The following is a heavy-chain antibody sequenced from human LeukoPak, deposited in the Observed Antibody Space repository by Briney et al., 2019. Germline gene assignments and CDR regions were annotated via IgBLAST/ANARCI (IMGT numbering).Heavy chain of an antibody. CDR1: GGSISSGSYY. CDR3: ARALGYCSSTSCYDAFDI. J-gene: IGHJ3*02. Sequence: SQTLSLTCTVSGGSISSGSYYWSWIRQPAGKGLEWIGRIYTSRSTNYNPSLKSRVTISVDTSKNQFSLKLSSVTAADTAVYYCARALGYCSSTSCYDAFDIWGQGTMVTVSS. D-gene: IGHD2-2*01. V-gene: IGHV4-61*02. CDR2: IYTSRST.